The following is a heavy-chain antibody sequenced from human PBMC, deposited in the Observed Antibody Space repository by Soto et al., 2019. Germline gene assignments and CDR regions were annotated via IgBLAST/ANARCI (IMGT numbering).Heavy chain of an antibody. D-gene: IGHD1-26*01. CDR2: IIPIFGTA. J-gene: IGHJ4*02. CDR3: ARDGGRHSGGIDY. CDR1: GGTFSSYS. Sequence: QVQLVQSGAEVKKPGSSVKVSCKASGGTFSSYSINWVRQAPGQGLEWMGEIIPIFGTANYAQKFQGRVTITADESMSTAYIELSSLRSEDTAVYYCARDGGRHSGGIDYWGQGTLVTVSS. V-gene: IGHV1-69*01.